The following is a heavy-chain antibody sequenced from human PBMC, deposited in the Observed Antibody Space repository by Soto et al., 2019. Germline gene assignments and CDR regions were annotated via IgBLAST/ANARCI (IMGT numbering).Heavy chain of an antibody. CDR1: GCSISSSSYY. V-gene: IGHV4-39*01. CDR2: IYYSGST. D-gene: IGHD4-17*01. CDR3: ASPYGVNSLHAFDI. J-gene: IGHJ3*02. Sequence: AETLSLTCTVSGCSISSSSYYWGWLRQPPGKGLEWIGSIYYSGSTYYNPSLKSRVTISVDTSKNQFSLKLSSVTAADTEVYYCASPYGVNSLHAFDIWGQGTMVTVSS.